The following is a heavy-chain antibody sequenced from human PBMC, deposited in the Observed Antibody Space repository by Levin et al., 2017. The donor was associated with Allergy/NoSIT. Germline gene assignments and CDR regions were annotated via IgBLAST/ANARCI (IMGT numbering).Heavy chain of an antibody. D-gene: IGHD6-13*01. CDR2: IIPIFGTA. Sequence: SVKVSCKASGGTFSGYAITWVRQAPGQGLEWMGGIIPIFGTANYAQKFQGRLTITADESTNTASMELSSLRSEDTAVYYCASAGLPGYSSTWYPYGLDYWGQGTLVTVSS. CDR3: ASAGLPGYSSTWYPYGLDY. V-gene: IGHV1-69*13. J-gene: IGHJ4*02. CDR1: GGTFSGYA.